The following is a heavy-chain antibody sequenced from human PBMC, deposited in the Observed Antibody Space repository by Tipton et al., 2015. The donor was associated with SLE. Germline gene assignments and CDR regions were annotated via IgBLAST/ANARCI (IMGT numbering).Heavy chain of an antibody. V-gene: IGHV3-21*06. CDR3: ARGPYDYRNTDNYFYNYYMDV. D-gene: IGHD3-16*01. CDR2: LSAGSNYR. J-gene: IGHJ6*03. Sequence: SLRLSCSASGFSFSDYTMNWVRQAPGRGLEWVSSLSAGSNYRFHADSVRGRFTISRDNANNVLYLQMNSLRADDTAVYYCARGPYDYRNTDNYFYNYYMDVWGKGTTVTVSS. CDR1: GFSFSDYT.